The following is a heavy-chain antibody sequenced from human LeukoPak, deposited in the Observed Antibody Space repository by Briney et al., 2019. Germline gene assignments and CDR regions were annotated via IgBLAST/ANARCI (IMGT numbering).Heavy chain of an antibody. V-gene: IGHV4-59*01. J-gene: IGHJ4*02. CDR2: INYSGTT. CDR3: AREYSSFEY. D-gene: IGHD5-18*01. Sequence: SETLSLTCTVSGGSISGYYWHWIRQSPGMGLEWIGYINYSGTTDYNPSLKSRVTISVDTSKNQFSLNLRSVTAADTAVYYCAREYSSFEYWGQGILVTVSS. CDR1: GGSISGYY.